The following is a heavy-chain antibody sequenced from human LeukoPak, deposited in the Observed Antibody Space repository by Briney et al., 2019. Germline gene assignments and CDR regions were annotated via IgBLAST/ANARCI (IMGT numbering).Heavy chain of an antibody. CDR1: GFTFSNAW. D-gene: IGHD2-21*02. Sequence: GGSLRLSCAASGFTFSNAWMSWVRQAPGKGLEWVGRIKSKTDGGTTDYAAPVKGRSTISRDDSKNTLYLQMNSLRAEDTAVYYCARVVTGVSLDYFDYWGQGTLVTVSS. CDR2: IKSKTDGGTT. V-gene: IGHV3-15*01. CDR3: ARVVTGVSLDYFDY. J-gene: IGHJ4*02.